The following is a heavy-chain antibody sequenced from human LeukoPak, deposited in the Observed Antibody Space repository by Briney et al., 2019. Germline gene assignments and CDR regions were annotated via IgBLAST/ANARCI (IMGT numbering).Heavy chain of an antibody. J-gene: IGHJ3*02. CDR1: GGSFSGYY. CDR3: ARDQLWFSRAFDT. D-gene: IGHD5-18*01. CDR2: INHSGST. V-gene: IGHV4-34*01. Sequence: SETLSLTCAVYGGSFSGYYWSWIRQPPGKGLEWIGEINHSGSTNYNPSLKSRVTISVDTSKNQFSLKLSSVTAADTAVYYCARDQLWFSRAFDTWGQGTMVTVSS.